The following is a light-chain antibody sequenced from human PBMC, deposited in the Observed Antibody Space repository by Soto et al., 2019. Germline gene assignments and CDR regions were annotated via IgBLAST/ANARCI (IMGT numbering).Light chain of an antibody. CDR3: QQYNNGPAGT. CDR2: GAS. V-gene: IGKV3-15*01. CDR1: QSVSSN. J-gene: IGKJ1*01. Sequence: EIVMTQSPATLSMSPGERATLSCRASQSVSSNLAWYQQKPGQAPRLLIYGASTRATGIPARFSGSGSGTEFSLTISSLQSEDFAVYYCQQYNNGPAGTFGQGTKVEIK.